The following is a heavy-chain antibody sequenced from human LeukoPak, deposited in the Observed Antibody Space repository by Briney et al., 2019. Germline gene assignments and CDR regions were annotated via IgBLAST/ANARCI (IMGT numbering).Heavy chain of an antibody. D-gene: IGHD2-15*01. J-gene: IGHJ4*02. Sequence: ASVKVSCKASGYTFTRYYMHWVRQAPGQGLEWMGIINPSDGVIDYAQKFQDRVTMTRDTSTSTVYMELSSLRSEDTAVYYCARDAGYCTGGSCWYFDHWGQGTLVTVSS. CDR3: ARDAGYCTGGSCWYFDH. CDR1: GYTFTRYY. CDR2: INPSDGVI. V-gene: IGHV1-46*01.